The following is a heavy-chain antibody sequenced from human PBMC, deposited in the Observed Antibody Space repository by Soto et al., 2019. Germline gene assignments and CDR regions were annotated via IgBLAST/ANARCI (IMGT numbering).Heavy chain of an antibody. D-gene: IGHD3-10*01. Sequence: QVQLVQSGAEVKKPGASVKVSCKASGYTFTSYGISWVRQAPGQGLEWMGWISAYNGNTNYAQKLQGRVTMTTDTSTSTAYRELRSLRSDDTAVYYCARSDGSGSYYDLEVFDYWGQGTLVTVSS. CDR1: GYTFTSYG. CDR3: ARSDGSGSYYDLEVFDY. J-gene: IGHJ4*02. V-gene: IGHV1-18*01. CDR2: ISAYNGNT.